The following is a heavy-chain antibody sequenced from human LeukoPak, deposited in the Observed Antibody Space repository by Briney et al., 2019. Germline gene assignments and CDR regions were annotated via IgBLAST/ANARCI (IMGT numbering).Heavy chain of an antibody. CDR2: IIPILGIA. CDR1: GGTFSSYA. V-gene: IGHV1-69*04. CDR3: ARNTVTTTSGYSYSRGYYGMDV. Sequence: SVKVSCKASGGTFSSYAISWVRQAPGQVLEWMGRIIPILGIANYAQKFQGRVTITADKSTSTAYMELSSLRSEDTAVYYCARNTVTTTSGYSYSRGYYGMDVWGQGTTVTVSS. J-gene: IGHJ6*02. D-gene: IGHD5-18*01.